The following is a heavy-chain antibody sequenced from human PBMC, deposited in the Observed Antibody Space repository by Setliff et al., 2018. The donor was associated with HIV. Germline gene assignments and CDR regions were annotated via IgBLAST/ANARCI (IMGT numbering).Heavy chain of an antibody. V-gene: IGHV2-5*01. Sequence: SGPTLVNPTQTLTLTCTFSGFSLSTSEVGVGWIRQPPGKALEWLALIYWNDDKRYSPSLKSRLTITKDTSNNQVVLTMTHMDPVDTATYYCAHSFRYDFYLDYWGQGTLVTVSS. CDR2: IYWNDDK. CDR3: AHSFRYDFYLDY. J-gene: IGHJ4*02. CDR1: GFSLSTSEVG. D-gene: IGHD3-3*01.